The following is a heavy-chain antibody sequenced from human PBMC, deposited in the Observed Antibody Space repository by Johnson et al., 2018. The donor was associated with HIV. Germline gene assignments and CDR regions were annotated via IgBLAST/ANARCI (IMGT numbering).Heavy chain of an antibody. Sequence: QVQLVESGGGVVQPGRSLRLSCAASGFTFSSYAMHWVRQAPGKGLEWVAVISYDGSNKNYADSVKGRFAFSRDNSKNTLYLQMNSLRAEDTAMYYCAKVKSQNTIGDAFDIWGQGTMVTVSS. D-gene: IGHD3-16*01. CDR3: AKVKSQNTIGDAFDI. V-gene: IGHV3-30*09. J-gene: IGHJ3*02. CDR1: GFTFSSYA. CDR2: ISYDGSNK.